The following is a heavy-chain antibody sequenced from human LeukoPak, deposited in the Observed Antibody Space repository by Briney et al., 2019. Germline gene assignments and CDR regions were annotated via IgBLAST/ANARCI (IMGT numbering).Heavy chain of an antibody. V-gene: IGHV4-34*01. CDR3: ARSFGYYDSSGYYYPTFYYGMDV. CDR1: GGCFSGHY. J-gene: IGHJ6*02. D-gene: IGHD3-22*01. CDR2: INHSGST. Sequence: SETLSLTCAVYGGCFSGHYWSWIRQPPGKGLEWIGEINHSGSTNYNPSLKSRVTISVDTSKNQFSLKLSSVTAADTAVYYCARSFGYYDSSGYYYPTFYYGMDVWGQGTTVTVSS.